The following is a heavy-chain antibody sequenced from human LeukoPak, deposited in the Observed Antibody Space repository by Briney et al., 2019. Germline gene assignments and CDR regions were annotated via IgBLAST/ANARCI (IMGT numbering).Heavy chain of an antibody. J-gene: IGHJ4*02. CDR1: GYTFTSYG. Sequence: ASVKVSCKASGYTFTSYGISWVRQAPGQGLEWIGWISAYNGNTNYAQKLQSRVTMTTDTSTSTAYMELRSLRSDDTAVYYCARDGFMGYCSGGSCYPFDYWGQGTLVTVSS. V-gene: IGHV1-18*01. D-gene: IGHD2-15*01. CDR3: ARDGFMGYCSGGSCYPFDY. CDR2: ISAYNGNT.